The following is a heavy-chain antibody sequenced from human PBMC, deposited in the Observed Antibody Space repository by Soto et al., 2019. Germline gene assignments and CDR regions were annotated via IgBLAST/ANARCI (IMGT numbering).Heavy chain of an antibody. CDR1: GGSISSGDYY. CDR2: IYYSGST. V-gene: IGHV4-30-4*01. Sequence: PSETLSLTCSVSGGSISSGDYYWSWIRQPPGKGLEWIGYIYYSGSTYYNPSLKSRLTISLDTSKNQFSLKLSSVTAADTAVYYCARVTAVVGATSGDYWGQGILVTGSS. D-gene: IGHD1-26*01. CDR3: ARVTAVVGATSGDY. J-gene: IGHJ4*02.